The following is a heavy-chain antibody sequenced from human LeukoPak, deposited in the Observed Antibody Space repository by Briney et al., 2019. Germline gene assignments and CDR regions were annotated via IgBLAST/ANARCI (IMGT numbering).Heavy chain of an antibody. J-gene: IGHJ4*02. D-gene: IGHD3-9*01. CDR1: GFTFDGYG. CDR3: TKVTDWRTGFDY. CDR2: ITWNSDDM. V-gene: IGHV3-9*01. Sequence: PGGSLRLSCAASGFTFDGYGMYWVRQAPGKGLEWVSGITWNSDDMAYADSVKGRLTISRDNAKNCLYLQMNSLRVEDTALYYCTKVTDWRTGFDYWGQGTLVTVSS.